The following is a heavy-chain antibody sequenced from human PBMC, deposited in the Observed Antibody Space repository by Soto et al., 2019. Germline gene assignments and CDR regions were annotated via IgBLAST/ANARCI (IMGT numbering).Heavy chain of an antibody. CDR2: INAGNGNT. D-gene: IGHD5-12*01. Sequence: QVQLVQSGAEEKKPGASVKVSCKASGYTFTNYAMHWVRQAPGQRLEWMGWINAGNGNTKYSQKFQGRVTITRDTSAGTAYMELSSLRSEDTAVYSCARVSGYYLPDYWGQGTLVTVSS. CDR3: ARVSGYYLPDY. V-gene: IGHV1-3*05. J-gene: IGHJ4*02. CDR1: GYTFTNYA.